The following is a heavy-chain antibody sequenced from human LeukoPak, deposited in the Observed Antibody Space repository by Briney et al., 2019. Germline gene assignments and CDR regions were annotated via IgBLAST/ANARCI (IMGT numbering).Heavy chain of an antibody. CDR1: GFTFSSYA. V-gene: IGHV3-23*01. Sequence: GGSLRLSCAASGFTFSSYAMSWVRQAPGKGLEWVSAISGSGGSTYYADSVKGRFTISRDNSKNTLYLQMNSLRAEDTAVYYCAKALSLAAGPSRDEYFQHWGQGTLVTVSS. D-gene: IGHD6-6*01. J-gene: IGHJ1*01. CDR2: ISGSGGST. CDR3: AKALSLAAGPSRDEYFQH.